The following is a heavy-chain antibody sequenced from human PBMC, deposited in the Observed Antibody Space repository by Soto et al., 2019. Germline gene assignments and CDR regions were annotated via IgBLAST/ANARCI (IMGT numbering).Heavy chain of an antibody. J-gene: IGHJ4*02. D-gene: IGHD3-22*01. Sequence: SGPTLVNPTQTLTLTCTFSGFSHSTNGVGVSWIRQPPGKALEWLARIDWDDEKYYSTSLKTRLTISKDTSKNQVVLTMTNMDPVDTATYYCARMRPTEDTYGYYYYLDYWGQGTPVTVSS. CDR2: IDWDDEK. CDR3: ARMRPTEDTYGYYYYLDY. CDR1: GFSHSTNGVG. V-gene: IGHV2-70*11.